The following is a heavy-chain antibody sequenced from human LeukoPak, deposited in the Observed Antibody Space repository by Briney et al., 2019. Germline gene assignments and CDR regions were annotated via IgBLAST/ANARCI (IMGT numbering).Heavy chain of an antibody. CDR1: GSTLSGIS. V-gene: IGHV3-23*01. D-gene: IGHD1-26*01. Sequence: GGSLTLSRVPSGSTLSGISMLWLRQTPGKELEWVSAISGAGDGPSYADSVKGRLTISRDNSKNTLYLQMNSLRAEDTAIYYCTKLRGASWDLRAFDYWGQGALVTVSS. CDR3: TKLRGASWDLRAFDY. J-gene: IGHJ4*02. CDR2: ISGAGDGP.